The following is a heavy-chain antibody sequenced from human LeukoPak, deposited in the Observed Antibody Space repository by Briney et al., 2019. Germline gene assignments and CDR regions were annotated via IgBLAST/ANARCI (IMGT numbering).Heavy chain of an antibody. CDR3: AKDREAARRYVSVRYYFDY. CDR1: GFTFSSYE. V-gene: IGHV3-23*01. D-gene: IGHD6-6*01. Sequence: PGGSLRLSCAASGFTFSSYEMNWVRQAPGKGLEWVSAISGSGGSTYYADSVKGRFTISRDNSKNTLYLQMNSLRAEDTAVYYCAKDREAARRYVSVRYYFDYWGQGTLVTVSS. CDR2: ISGSGGST. J-gene: IGHJ4*02.